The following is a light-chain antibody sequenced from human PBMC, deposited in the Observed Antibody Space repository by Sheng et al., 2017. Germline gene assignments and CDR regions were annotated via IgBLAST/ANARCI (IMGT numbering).Light chain of an antibody. V-gene: IGLV1-44*01. J-gene: IGLJ3*02. CDR1: SSNIGSKT. CDR2: NNN. Sequence: QSVLTQPPSASGTPGQRVAISCSGSSSNIGSKTVNWYQQLPGTAPKLLIYNNNQRPSGVPDRFSGSKSGTSASLAISGLLSEDEADYYCAVWDDNLNGLVFGGGTKLTVL. CDR3: AVWDDNLNGLV.